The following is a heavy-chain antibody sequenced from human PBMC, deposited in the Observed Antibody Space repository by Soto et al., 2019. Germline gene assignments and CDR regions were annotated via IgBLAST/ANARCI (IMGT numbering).Heavy chain of an antibody. CDR3: ARGYRGVRNNRIYYYYGMDV. CDR2: VIPIFGTA. CDR1: GGTFSSYA. Sequence: QVQLVQSGAEVKKPGSSVEVSCKASGGTFSSYAISWVRQAPGQGLAWVGGVIPIFGTANYAQKFQGRVTITADKSTSTAYMELSSLRAEDTAVYYCARGYRGVRNNRIYYYYGMDVWGQGTTVTVSS. J-gene: IGHJ6*02. V-gene: IGHV1-69*06. D-gene: IGHD5-18*01.